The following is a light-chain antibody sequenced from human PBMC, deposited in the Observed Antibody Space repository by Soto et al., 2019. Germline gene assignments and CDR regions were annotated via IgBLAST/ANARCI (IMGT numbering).Light chain of an antibody. CDR2: DVT. J-gene: IGLJ1*01. CDR1: SGNVGGYNF. CDR3: ASYAGAVTRV. Sequence: QSVLTQPASVSGSPGQSITISCTGTSGNVGGYNFVSWYQQHPGKAPKLMIYDVTNRPSGVSNRFSGSKSANTASLTISGLQTEDEADYYCASYAGAVTRVFGSGTKVTVL. V-gene: IGLV2-14*01.